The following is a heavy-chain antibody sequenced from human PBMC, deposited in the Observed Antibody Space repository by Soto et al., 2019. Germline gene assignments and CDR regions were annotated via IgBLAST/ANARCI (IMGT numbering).Heavy chain of an antibody. CDR3: ARQPPATAAFDV. J-gene: IGHJ3*01. Sequence: QVQLQESGPGLVEPSETLSLTCTVSGGSVSNYYWSWIRQPPGKGLEWIGYIYYSGDTNYNPSLKSRVTMSVYTSKNQVSLNLSSVTAADTAVYYCARQPPATAAFDVWGQGTMVTVSS. CDR2: IYYSGDT. V-gene: IGHV4-59*08. CDR1: GGSVSNYY. D-gene: IGHD5-12*01.